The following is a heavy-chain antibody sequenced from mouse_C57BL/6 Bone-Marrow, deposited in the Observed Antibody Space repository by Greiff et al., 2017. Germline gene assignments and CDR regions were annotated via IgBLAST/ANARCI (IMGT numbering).Heavy chain of an antibody. V-gene: IGHV2-4*01. CDR2: IWSGGST. D-gene: IGHD1-1*01. CDR1: GFSLTSYG. CDR3: AKSRGVYYYGSSFPYYVDY. J-gene: IGHJ2*01. Sequence: VKLQESGPGLVQPSQSLSITCTVSGFSLTSYGVHWVRQPPGKGLEWLGVIWSGGSTDYNAAFISRLSITKDNSKCQVFFKMNSLQADDTAIYYLAKSRGVYYYGSSFPYYVDYWGQGTTLTGSS.